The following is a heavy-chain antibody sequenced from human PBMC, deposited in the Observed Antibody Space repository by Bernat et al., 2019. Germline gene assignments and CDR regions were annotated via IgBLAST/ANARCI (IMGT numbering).Heavy chain of an antibody. J-gene: IGHJ5*02. CDR3: TDWVGVMAYNWFDP. CDR1: GFTFSGSA. Sequence: EVQLVESGGGLVQPGGSLKLSCAASGFTFSGSAMHWVRQASGKGLEWVGHIRTKTDTYATTYDAPVKGRFTISRDDSKNTAYLQMNSMQTEETAVYYCTDWVGVMAYNWFDPWGQGTLVTVSS. D-gene: IGHD3-16*01. V-gene: IGHV3-73*01. CDR2: IRTKTDTYAT.